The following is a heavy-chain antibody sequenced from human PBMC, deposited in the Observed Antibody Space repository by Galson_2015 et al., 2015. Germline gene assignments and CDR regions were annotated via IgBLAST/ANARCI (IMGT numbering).Heavy chain of an antibody. J-gene: IGHJ4*02. Sequence: SLRLSCAASGFTFSSYGMHWVRQAPGKGLEWVAVISYDGSNKYYADSVKGRFTISRDNSKNTLHLQMNSLRAEDTAVYYCASKLEYDFWSGSPPLHYWGQGTLVTVSS. CDR2: ISYDGSNK. CDR3: ASKLEYDFWSGSPPLHY. D-gene: IGHD3-3*01. CDR1: GFTFSSYG. V-gene: IGHV3-30*03.